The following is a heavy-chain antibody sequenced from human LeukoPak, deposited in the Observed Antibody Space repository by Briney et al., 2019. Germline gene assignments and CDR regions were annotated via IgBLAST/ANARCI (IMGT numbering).Heavy chain of an antibody. V-gene: IGHV1-69*05. CDR3: ARVYGDYGFDY. D-gene: IGHD4-17*01. J-gene: IGHJ4*02. CDR2: IIPIFGTA. Sequence: ASVKVSCKAPGGTFSSYAISWVRQAPGQGLEWMGRIIPIFGTANYAQKFQGRVTITTDESTSTAYMELSSLRSEDTAVCYCARVYGDYGFDYWGQGTLVTVSS. CDR1: GGTFSSYA.